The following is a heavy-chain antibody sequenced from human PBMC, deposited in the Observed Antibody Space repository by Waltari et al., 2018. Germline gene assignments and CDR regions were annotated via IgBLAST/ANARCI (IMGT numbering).Heavy chain of an antibody. CDR2: IYSGGST. Sequence: EVQLVESGGGLIQPGGSLRLSWAASGFPVSSNYMSWVRKAPGKGLEWVSVIYSGGSTYYADSVKGRFTISRDNSKNTLYLQMNSLRAEDTAVYYCASLSGYYYGMDVWGQGTTVTVSS. CDR3: ASLSGYYYGMDV. J-gene: IGHJ6*02. D-gene: IGHD3-3*02. CDR1: GFPVSSNY. V-gene: IGHV3-53*01.